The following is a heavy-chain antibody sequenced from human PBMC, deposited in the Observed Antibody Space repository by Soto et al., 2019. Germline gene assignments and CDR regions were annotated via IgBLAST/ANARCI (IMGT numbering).Heavy chain of an antibody. CDR3: ARKTTVLNWFDP. CDR2: IYYSGNT. D-gene: IGHD4-17*01. CDR1: GGSISRSTYY. J-gene: IGHJ5*02. Sequence: SETLSLTCSVSGGSISRSTYYWGWIRQPPGKGLEWIGDIYYSGNTFYNPSLKSRVTISVDTSENQFSLRLSSVTAADTAVYYCARKTTVLNWFDPWGQGTPVTVSS. V-gene: IGHV4-39*01.